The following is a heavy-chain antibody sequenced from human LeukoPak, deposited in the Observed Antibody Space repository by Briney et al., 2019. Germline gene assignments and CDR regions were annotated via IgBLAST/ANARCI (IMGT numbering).Heavy chain of an antibody. D-gene: IGHD3-22*01. J-gene: IGHJ4*02. CDR1: GFTFRNYG. CDR2: ISGSGSNT. CDR3: ATDGPTDDYYDSSGYLTLGC. V-gene: IGHV3-23*01. Sequence: GGSLRLSCAATGFTFRNYGMSWVRQAPGKGLEWVSAISGSGSNTYYSDSVKGRFTISRHNSKNTLYLQMNSLRAEDTAVYYCATDGPTDDYYDSSGYLTLGCWGQGTLVTVSA.